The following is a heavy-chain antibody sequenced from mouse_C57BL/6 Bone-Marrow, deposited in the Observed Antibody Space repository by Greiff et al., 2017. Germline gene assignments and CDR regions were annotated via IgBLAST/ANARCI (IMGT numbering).Heavy chain of an antibody. CDR2: IYPGSGST. V-gene: IGHV1-55*01. Sequence: QVQLQQPGAELVKPGASVKMSCKASGYTFTRYWITWVKQRPGQGLEWIGDIYPGSGSTNYNAKFKSKATLTVDTSSSTAYMQLSSLTSEDSAVYYCARSGRSFDYWGQGTTLTVSS. J-gene: IGHJ2*01. CDR1: GYTFTRYW. D-gene: IGHD1-1*01. CDR3: ARSGRSFDY.